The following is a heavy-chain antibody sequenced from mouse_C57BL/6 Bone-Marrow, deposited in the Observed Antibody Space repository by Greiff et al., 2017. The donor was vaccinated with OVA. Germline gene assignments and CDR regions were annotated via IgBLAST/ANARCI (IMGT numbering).Heavy chain of an antibody. J-gene: IGHJ1*03. V-gene: IGHV1-18*01. CDR1: GYTFTDYN. D-gene: IGHD2-10*01. CDR2: INPNNGGT. Sequence: EVQLQESGPELVKPGASVKIPCKASGYTFTDYNMDWVKQSHGKSLEWIGDINPNNGGTIYNQKFKGKATLTVDKSSSTAYMELRSLTSEDTAVYYCARSALAYPWYFDVWGTGTTVTVSS. CDR3: ARSALAYPWYFDV.